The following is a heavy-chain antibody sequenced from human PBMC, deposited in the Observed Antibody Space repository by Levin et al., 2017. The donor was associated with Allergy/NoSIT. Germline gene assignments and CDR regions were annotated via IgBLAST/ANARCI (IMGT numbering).Heavy chain of an antibody. J-gene: IGHJ4*02. V-gene: IGHV3-21*01. CDR1: GFTFNSYT. Sequence: GGSLRLSCAASGFTFNSYTMTWVRQAPGKGLEWVSSISRSSTDIYYADSMKGRFTISRDNAKNSLYLQMDSLTVEDTAVYYCATEGPGSYSAHWGQGTLVIVSS. D-gene: IGHD1-26*01. CDR3: ATEGPGSYSAH. CDR2: ISRSSTDI.